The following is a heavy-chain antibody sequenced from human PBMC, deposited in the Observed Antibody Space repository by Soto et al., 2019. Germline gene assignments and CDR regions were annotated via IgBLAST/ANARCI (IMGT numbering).Heavy chain of an antibody. CDR3: ARSQGSSTSLEIDYYYYYGMDV. Sequence: QVQLVQSGAEVKKPGSSVKVSCKASGGTFGSYAISWVRQAPGQGLEWMGGIIPIPGTANYAQKFQGRVTIAADESTSTAHMELSSLRSEDTAVYYCARSQGSSTSLEIDYYYYYGMDVWGEGTTVTASS. J-gene: IGHJ6*04. CDR1: GGTFGSYA. D-gene: IGHD2-2*01. CDR2: IIPIPGTA. V-gene: IGHV1-69*01.